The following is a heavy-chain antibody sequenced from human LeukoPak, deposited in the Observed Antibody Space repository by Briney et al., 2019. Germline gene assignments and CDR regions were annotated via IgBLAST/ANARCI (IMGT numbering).Heavy chain of an antibody. V-gene: IGHV3-23*01. D-gene: IGHD5-24*01. CDR3: ARTKMATMIIDY. Sequence: GGSLRLSCAASGFTFSSYAMRWVRQAPGKGLEGVSAISGSGGSTYYADSVKGRFTISRDNSKNTLYLQMNSLRAEDTAVYYCARTKMATMIIDYWGQGTLVTVSS. J-gene: IGHJ4*02. CDR1: GFTFSSYA. CDR2: ISGSGGST.